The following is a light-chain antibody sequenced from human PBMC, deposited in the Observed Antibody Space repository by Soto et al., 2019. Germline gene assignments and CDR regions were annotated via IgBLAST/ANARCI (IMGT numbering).Light chain of an antibody. Sequence: EIVMTQSPATLSVSPGERATLSCRASQSVSSKLAWYHQKPGQAPRLLIHGASTRATGIPARFSGSGSGTEFTLTISSLQSEDFAVSYCQPYNNWSWTFGQGTQVEIK. J-gene: IGKJ1*01. CDR3: QPYNNWSWT. V-gene: IGKV3-15*01. CDR2: GAS. CDR1: QSVSSK.